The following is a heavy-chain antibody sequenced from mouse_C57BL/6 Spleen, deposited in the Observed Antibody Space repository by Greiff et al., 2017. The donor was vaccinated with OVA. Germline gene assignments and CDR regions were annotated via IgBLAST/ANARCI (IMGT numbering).Heavy chain of an antibody. CDR2: FYPGSGSI. V-gene: IGHV1-62-2*01. D-gene: IGHD2-5*01. J-gene: IGHJ3*01. Sequence: VQLQQSGAELVKPGASVKLSCKASGYTFTEYTIHWVKQRSGQGLEWIGWFYPGSGSIKYNEKFKDKATLTADKSSSTVYMELSRLTSEDSAVYVCARDEDTAYYSNYGWFAYWGQGTLVTVSA. CDR3: ARDEDTAYYSNYGWFAY. CDR1: GYTFTEYT.